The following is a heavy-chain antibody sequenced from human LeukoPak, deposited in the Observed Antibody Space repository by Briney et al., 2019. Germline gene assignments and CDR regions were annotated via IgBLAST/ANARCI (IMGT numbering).Heavy chain of an antibody. Sequence: GGSLRLSCAASGFTFSSYNMNWVRQAPGKGLEWVSSISGSSSYIYYADSVKGRFTISRDNAKNSLYLQMTSLRAEDTAVYYCAKAHRGSNHYYFDYWGQGTLVTVSS. CDR2: ISGSSSYI. J-gene: IGHJ4*02. D-gene: IGHD2-8*01. CDR1: GFTFSSYN. V-gene: IGHV3-21*04. CDR3: AKAHRGSNHYYFDY.